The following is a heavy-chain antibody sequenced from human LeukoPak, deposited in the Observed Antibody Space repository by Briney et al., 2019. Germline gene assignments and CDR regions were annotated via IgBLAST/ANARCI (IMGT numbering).Heavy chain of an antibody. D-gene: IGHD2-8*01. CDR2: IKLDGSEK. V-gene: IGHV3-7*04. CDR1: GFTLSNYA. J-gene: IGHJ5*02. Sequence: GGSLRLSCAASGFTLSNYAMNWVRQAPGKRLEWVANIKLDGSEKNYVDSVKGRFTISRDNVKNSLYLQMYSLRVEDTAVYYCARGLSNGDSRYNWFGPWGQGTLVRVSS. CDR3: ARGLSNGDSRYNWFGP.